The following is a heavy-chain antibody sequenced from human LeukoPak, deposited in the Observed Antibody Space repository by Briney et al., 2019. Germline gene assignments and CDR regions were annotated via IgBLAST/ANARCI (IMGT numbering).Heavy chain of an antibody. Sequence: PGGSLRLSCAASGFTFSSYSMNWVRQAPGRGLEWVANIRQDGSEKYYVDSVKGRFTISRDNAKNSLYLQMNSLRAEDTAVYYCARGYCSCGSCFFDYWGQGTLVTVSS. D-gene: IGHD2-15*01. CDR3: ARGYCSCGSCFFDY. V-gene: IGHV3-7*01. J-gene: IGHJ4*02. CDR2: IRQDGSEK. CDR1: GFTFSSYS.